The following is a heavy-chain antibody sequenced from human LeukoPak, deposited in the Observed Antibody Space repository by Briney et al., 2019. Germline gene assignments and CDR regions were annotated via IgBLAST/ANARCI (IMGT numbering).Heavy chain of an antibody. CDR2: INPNSGGT. CDR1: GYTFTGYY. V-gene: IGHV1-2*02. D-gene: IGHD6-19*01. CDR3: ARGSEVIAVNWFDP. J-gene: IGHJ5*02. Sequence: GASVKVSCKASGYTFTGYYMHWVRQAPGQGLEWMGWINPNSGGTNYAQKFQGRVTMTRDTSISTAYMELSRLRSDDTAVYYCARGSEVIAVNWFDPWGQGTLVTVSS.